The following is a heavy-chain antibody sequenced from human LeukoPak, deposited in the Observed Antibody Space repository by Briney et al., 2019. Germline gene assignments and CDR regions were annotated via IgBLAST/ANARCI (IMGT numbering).Heavy chain of an antibody. D-gene: IGHD2-21*02. CDR3: AKSAVVTEPLCAFDI. CDR1: GGTFSSYA. CDR2: IIPIFGTA. Sequence: ASVKVSCKASGGTFSSYAISWVRQAPGQGLEWMGGIIPIFGTANYAQKFQGRVTITADESTSTACMELSSLRSEGTAVYYCAKSAVVTEPLCAFDIWGQGTMATVSS. J-gene: IGHJ3*02. V-gene: IGHV1-69*13.